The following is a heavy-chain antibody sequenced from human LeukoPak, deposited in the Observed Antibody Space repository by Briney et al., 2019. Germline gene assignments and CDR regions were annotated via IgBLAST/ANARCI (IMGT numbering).Heavy chain of an antibody. CDR1: GYTFTSYD. CDR3: ARGGYSNRNWFDP. J-gene: IGHJ5*02. V-gene: IGHV1-8*02. D-gene: IGHD6-13*01. Sequence: ASVKVSCKASGYTFTSYDINWVRQATGQGLEWMGWMNPNSGNTGYAQKFQGRVTMTRDMSTSTVYMELSSLRSEDTAVYYCARGGYSNRNWFDPWGQGTLVTVSS. CDR2: MNPNSGNT.